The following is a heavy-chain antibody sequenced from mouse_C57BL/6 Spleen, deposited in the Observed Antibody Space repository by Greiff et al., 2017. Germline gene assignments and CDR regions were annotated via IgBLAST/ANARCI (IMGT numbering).Heavy chain of an antibody. V-gene: IGHV1-22*01. CDR1: GYTFTDYN. CDR2: INPNNGGT. CDR3: VRRETNFYYFDY. D-gene: IGHD1-3*01. Sequence: VQLQQSGPELVKPGASVKMSCKASGYTFTDYNMHWVKQSHGKSLEWIGYINPNNGGTSYNQKFKGKATLTVNKSSSTAHMELRSLTSEDSAVYYCVRRETNFYYFDYWGQGTTLTVSS. J-gene: IGHJ2*01.